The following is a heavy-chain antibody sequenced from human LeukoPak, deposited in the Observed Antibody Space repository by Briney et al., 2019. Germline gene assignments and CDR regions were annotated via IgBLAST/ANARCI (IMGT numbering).Heavy chain of an antibody. CDR2: INPSGGST. J-gene: IGHJ3*02. D-gene: IGHD1-26*01. Sequence: ASVKVSCKASGYTFTSYYMHWVRQAPGQGLEWMGIINPSGGSTSYAQKFQGRVTMTRDMSTSTVYMELSSLRSDDTAVYYCARLSLLLTDAFDIWGQGTMVTVSS. V-gene: IGHV1-46*01. CDR3: ARLSLLLTDAFDI. CDR1: GYTFTSYY.